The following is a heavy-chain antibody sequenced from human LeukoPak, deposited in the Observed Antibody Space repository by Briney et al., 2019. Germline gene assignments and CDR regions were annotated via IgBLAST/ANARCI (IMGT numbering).Heavy chain of an antibody. V-gene: IGHV4-39*07. Sequence: PSETLSLTCTVSGGSISSSSYYWGWIRQPPGKGLEWIGSIYYSGSTYYNPSLKSRVTISVDTSKNQFSLKLSSVTAADTAVYYCARDQPTTVTLDYWGQGTLVTVSS. D-gene: IGHD4-17*01. CDR1: GGSISSSSYY. CDR2: IYYSGST. J-gene: IGHJ4*02. CDR3: ARDQPTTVTLDY.